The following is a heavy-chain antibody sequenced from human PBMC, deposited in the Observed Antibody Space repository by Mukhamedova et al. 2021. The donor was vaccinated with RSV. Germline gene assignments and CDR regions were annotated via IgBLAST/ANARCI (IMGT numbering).Heavy chain of an antibody. D-gene: IGHD6-13*01. V-gene: IGHV4-39*07. CDR2: ST. Sequence: STYYDPSLKSRVTISIDTSKNQFSLKLSSVTAADTAVYYWARSSSRFEYFDCWGQGTLVPVSS. J-gene: IGHJ4*02. CDR3: ARSSSRFEYFDC.